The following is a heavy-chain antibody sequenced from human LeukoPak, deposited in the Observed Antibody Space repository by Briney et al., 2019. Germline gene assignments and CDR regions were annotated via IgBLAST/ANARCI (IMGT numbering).Heavy chain of an antibody. D-gene: IGHD4-17*01. Sequence: TETLSLTCTVSGRSISTNHWSWVRQPPAKGLEWIGYIHYSGATNYNPSLKSRVTIALDTSKNQFSLELTSVSAADTAVYYCARGTVTTDYFLHWGQGTLVTVSP. V-gene: IGHV4-59*01. CDR1: GRSISTNH. J-gene: IGHJ1*01. CDR2: IHYSGAT. CDR3: ARGTVTTDYFLH.